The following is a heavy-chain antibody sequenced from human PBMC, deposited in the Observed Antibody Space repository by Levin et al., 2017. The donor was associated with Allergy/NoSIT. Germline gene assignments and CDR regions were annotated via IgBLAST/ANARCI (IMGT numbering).Heavy chain of an antibody. D-gene: IGHD3-16*01. CDR1: GGSISSSSYY. Sequence: SETLSLTCAVSGGSISSSSYYWGWIRQPPGKGLEWIGSIYYNGNTYYNPSLKSRVTISVDTSKNQFSLELNSVTAADTAVFYCARPVGGTNRQHYFDSWSPGTLVTVSS. CDR2: IYYNGNT. V-gene: IGHV4-39*01. CDR3: ARPVGGTNRQHYFDS. J-gene: IGHJ4*02.